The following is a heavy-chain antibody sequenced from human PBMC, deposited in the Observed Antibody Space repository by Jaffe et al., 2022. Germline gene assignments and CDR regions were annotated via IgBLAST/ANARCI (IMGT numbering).Heavy chain of an antibody. CDR2: IYHSGST. D-gene: IGHD2-2*01. CDR3: ARVSVPAAPAILYFDY. J-gene: IGHJ4*02. CDR1: GYSISSGYY. V-gene: IGHV4-38-2*01. Sequence: QVQLQESGPGLVKPSETLSLTCAVSGYSISSGYYWGWIRQPPGKGLEWIGSIYHSGSTYYNPSLKSRVTISVDTSKNQFSLKLSSVTAADTAVYYCARVSVPAAPAILYFDYWGQGTLVTVSS.